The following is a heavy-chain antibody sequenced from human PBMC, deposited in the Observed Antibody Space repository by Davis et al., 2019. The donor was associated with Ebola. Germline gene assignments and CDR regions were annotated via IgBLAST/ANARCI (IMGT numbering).Heavy chain of an antibody. CDR3: VKDRRGSYAFDI. V-gene: IGHV3-23*01. D-gene: IGHD1-26*01. J-gene: IGHJ3*02. CDR1: GFTFSSYA. Sequence: PGGSLRLSCATSGFTFSSYAMSWVRQAPGKGLEWVSGINGGGVTTHYADSVKGRFTISRDDSRSTVYLQMSSLTVEDTALYYCVKDRRGSYAFDIWGQGTMVTVSS. CDR2: INGGGVTT.